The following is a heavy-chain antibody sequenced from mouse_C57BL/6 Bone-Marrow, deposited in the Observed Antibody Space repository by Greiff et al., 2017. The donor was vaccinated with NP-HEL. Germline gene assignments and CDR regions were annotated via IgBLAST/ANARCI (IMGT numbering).Heavy chain of an antibody. J-gene: IGHJ2*01. Sequence: QVQLQQSGPELVKPGASVKISCKASGYTFTDYYINWVKQRPGQGLEWIGWIFPGSGSTYYNEKFKGKATLTVDKYSSTASLLLSSLTSEDSAVYFGARRGYDYDGGDFDYWGQGTTLTVSS. V-gene: IGHV1-75*01. D-gene: IGHD2-4*01. CDR2: IFPGSGST. CDR1: GYTFTDYY. CDR3: ARRGYDYDGGDFDY.